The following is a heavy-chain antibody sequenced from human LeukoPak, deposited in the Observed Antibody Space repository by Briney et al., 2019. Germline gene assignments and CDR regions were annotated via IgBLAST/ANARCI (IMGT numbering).Heavy chain of an antibody. Sequence: SETLSLTCTVSGGSISSFYWSWIRQPPGKGLVWIGYIYYSGSTNYNPSLKSRVTISVDPSKNQFSLKLSSVTAADTAVYYCARGEGHGSYYFDFWGQGTLVTVSS. CDR2: IYYSGST. J-gene: IGHJ4*02. D-gene: IGHD1-26*01. CDR1: GGSISSFY. V-gene: IGHV4-59*01. CDR3: ARGEGHGSYYFDF.